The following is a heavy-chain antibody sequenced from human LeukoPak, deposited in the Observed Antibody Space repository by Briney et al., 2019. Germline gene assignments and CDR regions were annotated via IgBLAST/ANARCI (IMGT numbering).Heavy chain of an antibody. Sequence: GGTLRLSCAASGFTFSSYGMSWVRQAPGKGLEWVSAISGSGGSTYYADSVKGRFTISRDNSKNTLYLQMNSLRAEDTAVYYCAKDRPARSTVTPGAFDIWGQGTMVTVSS. J-gene: IGHJ3*02. V-gene: IGHV3-23*01. D-gene: IGHD4-17*01. CDR3: AKDRPARSTVTPGAFDI. CDR2: ISGSGGST. CDR1: GFTFSSYG.